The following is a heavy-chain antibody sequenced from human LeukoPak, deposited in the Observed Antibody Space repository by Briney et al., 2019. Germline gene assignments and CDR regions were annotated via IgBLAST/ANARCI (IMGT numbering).Heavy chain of an antibody. CDR3: ARVTEVAIFGAVPRFFDY. CDR1: GYTFTGYY. V-gene: IGHV1-2*02. J-gene: IGHJ4*02. CDR2: INPNSGGT. Sequence: ASVKVSCKASGYTFTGYYMHWVRQAPGQGLEWMGWINPNSGGTNYAQKLQGRVTMTTDTSTSTAYMELRSLRSDDTAVYYCARVTEVAIFGAVPRFFDYWGQGTLVTVSS. D-gene: IGHD3-3*01.